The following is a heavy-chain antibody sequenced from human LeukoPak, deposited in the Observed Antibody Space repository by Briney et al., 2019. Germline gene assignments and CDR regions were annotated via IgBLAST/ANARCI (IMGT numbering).Heavy chain of an antibody. V-gene: IGHV3-23*01. Sequence: GGSLRLSCAASGFNFSSYAMSWVRQAPGKGLEWVSGISASGGSTYYADSVKGRITISRDNSKNTLYLQMNSLRAEDTAVYYCAKEARITGPTQFDYWGQGTLVTVSS. D-gene: IGHD1-14*01. CDR2: ISASGGST. CDR3: AKEARITGPTQFDY. J-gene: IGHJ4*02. CDR1: GFNFSSYA.